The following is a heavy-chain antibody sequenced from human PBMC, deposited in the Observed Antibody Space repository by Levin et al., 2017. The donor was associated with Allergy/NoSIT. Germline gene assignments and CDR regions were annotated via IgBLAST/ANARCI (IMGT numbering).Heavy chain of an antibody. CDR2: ISYSGSGT. V-gene: IGHV3-23*01. CDR1: GFTFSKYD. D-gene: IGHD2/OR15-2a*01. J-gene: IGHJ4*02. Sequence: PGGSLRLSCATSGFTFSKYDMRWVRQAPGKGLEWVSGISYSGSGTYYTDSVKGRFSISRDNSKNTVYLQMNSLRAEDTAIYYCVKSEVYEKTFDYWGQGILVTVSS. CDR3: VKSEVYEKTFDY.